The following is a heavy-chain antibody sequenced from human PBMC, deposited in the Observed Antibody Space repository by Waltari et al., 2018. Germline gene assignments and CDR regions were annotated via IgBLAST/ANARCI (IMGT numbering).Heavy chain of an antibody. CDR3: ARAGTTMIVAYYFDY. D-gene: IGHD3-22*01. Sequence: QVQLQQWGAGLLKPSETLSLTCAVYGGSFSGYYWSWIRQPPGKGLGWIGEINHSGSTNYNPSLKSRVTISVDTSKNQFSLKLSSVTAADTAVYYCARAGTTMIVAYYFDYWGQGTLVTVSS. CDR2: INHSGST. J-gene: IGHJ4*02. V-gene: IGHV4-34*01. CDR1: GGSFSGYY.